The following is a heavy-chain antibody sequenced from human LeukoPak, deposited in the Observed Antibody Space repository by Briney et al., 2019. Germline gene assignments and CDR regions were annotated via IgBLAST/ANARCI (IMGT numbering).Heavy chain of an antibody. J-gene: IGHJ5*02. CDR1: GFTVSSSY. CDR2: IYSGGST. CDR3: ARDLGQYYDTSDNWFDP. V-gene: IGHV3-53*01. D-gene: IGHD3-22*01. Sequence: GGSLRLSCAASGFTVSSSYMNWVRQAPGKGLEWVSIIYSGGSTYYADSVEGRFTISRDNSKNTLNLQMNSLRAEDTAVYYCARDLGQYYDTSDNWFDPWGQGTLVTVSS.